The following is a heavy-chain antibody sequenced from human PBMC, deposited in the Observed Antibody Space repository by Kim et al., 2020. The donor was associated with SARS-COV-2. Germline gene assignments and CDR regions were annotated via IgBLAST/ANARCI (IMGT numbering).Heavy chain of an antibody. V-gene: IGHV3-21*01. Sequence: VKGRVTISRDNDKNSLYLQMNSLRAEDTAVYYCARAGITMIVVEVYYFDYWGQGTLVTVSS. CDR3: ARAGITMIVVEVYYFDY. J-gene: IGHJ4*02. D-gene: IGHD3-22*01.